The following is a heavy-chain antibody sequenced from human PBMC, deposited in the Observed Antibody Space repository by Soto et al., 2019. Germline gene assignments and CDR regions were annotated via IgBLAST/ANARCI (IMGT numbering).Heavy chain of an antibody. CDR1: GGGNLRDYR. J-gene: IGHJ4*02. V-gene: IGHV1-69*01. Sequence: QVQLVQSGAEVKEPGSSVKVSCKASGGGNLRDYRTTWVRRAPGQGLEWMGGIIPKLGSANYAQKFQGRVTITADESTNSVYMELRSLRSDDTAVYYCARGCDGYNFAAVYWGQGTPVTVSS. D-gene: IGHD2-21*02. CDR2: IIPKLGSA. CDR3: ARGCDGYNFAAVY.